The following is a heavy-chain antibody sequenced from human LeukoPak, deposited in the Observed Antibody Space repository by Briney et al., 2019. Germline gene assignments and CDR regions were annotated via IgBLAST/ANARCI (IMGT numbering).Heavy chain of an antibody. CDR3: ATSGFSGYDHPS. J-gene: IGHJ5*02. V-gene: IGHV3-23*01. CDR2: IRGGADDT. Sequence: GGSLRLSCAASGFTFSSYSIAWVRLAPGKGLEWVSVIRGGADDTSYADSVKGRFTISRDNSKNTLFLQMDGLRVEDTAVYYCATSGFSGYDHPSWGQGTLVTVSS. CDR1: GFTFSSYS. D-gene: IGHD5-12*01.